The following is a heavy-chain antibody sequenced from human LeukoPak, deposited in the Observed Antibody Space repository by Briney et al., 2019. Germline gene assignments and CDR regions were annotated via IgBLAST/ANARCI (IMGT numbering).Heavy chain of an antibody. CDR2: IAHDGVSK. CDR1: GFTLNNYG. D-gene: IGHD6-19*01. Sequence: GRSLRLSCATSGFTLNNYGMHWVRQAPGKGLEWVAIIAHDGVSKYYTDSVKGRFTISRDNSRNTLYLQMNSLRPEDTAVYYCARDWGASGWYNWFERWGQGTLVTVSS. V-gene: IGHV3-30*19. J-gene: IGHJ5*02. CDR3: ARDWGASGWYNWFER.